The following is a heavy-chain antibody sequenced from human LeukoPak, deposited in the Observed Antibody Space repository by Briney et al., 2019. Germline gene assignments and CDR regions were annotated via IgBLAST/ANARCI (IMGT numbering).Heavy chain of an antibody. CDR3: ARNVRGGSTYLDY. CDR1: GGAISNYY. Sequence: SETLSLTCTVSGGAISNYYWSWIRQPAGKGLEWLGRIYSSRTTNYNPSLKSRVTMSVDTSKNQFSLKLSSVTAADTAVYFCARNVRGGSTYLDYRGQGTLVTVSS. J-gene: IGHJ4*02. V-gene: IGHV4-4*07. D-gene: IGHD3-16*01. CDR2: IYSSRTT.